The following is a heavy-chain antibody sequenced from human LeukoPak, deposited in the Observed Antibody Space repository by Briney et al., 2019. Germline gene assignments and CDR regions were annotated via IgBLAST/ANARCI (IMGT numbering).Heavy chain of an antibody. D-gene: IGHD3-16*01. Sequence: GGSLRLSCVTSGLTFSNFGIHWVRQAPGKGLEWVTFIRYDGSTIYYTDSVRGRFTISRDNSKNTAYLEMNSLRVEDTAVYYCARVGPLGYFDYWGQGTLVTVSS. V-gene: IGHV3-30*02. CDR3: ARVGPLGYFDY. CDR1: GLTFSNFG. J-gene: IGHJ4*02. CDR2: IRYDGSTI.